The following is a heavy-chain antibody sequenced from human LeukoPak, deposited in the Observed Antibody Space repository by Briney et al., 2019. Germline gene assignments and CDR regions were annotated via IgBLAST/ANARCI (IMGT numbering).Heavy chain of an antibody. CDR2: ISKGGST. V-gene: IGHV4-59*01. Sequence: SSETLSLTCSVSGGSISSSYWTWIRQPPGKGLECIGYISKGGSTNYDPSLKSRVTISVDTSKNQVSLNLSSVSAADTAVYYCARDKHNPNCSGGRCYPYFFDSWGQGSLVTVSS. CDR3: ARDKHNPNCSGGRCYPYFFDS. CDR1: GGSISSSY. J-gene: IGHJ4*02. D-gene: IGHD2-15*01.